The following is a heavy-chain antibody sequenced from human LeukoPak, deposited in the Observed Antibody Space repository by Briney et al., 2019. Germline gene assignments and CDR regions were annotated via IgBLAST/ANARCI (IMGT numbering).Heavy chain of an antibody. Sequence: ASVKVSCKASGYTFTGYYVHWVRQAPGQGLEWMGWINPNGGGTNFAQKFQGRLTMTRDTSISTAYMELSRLRSDDTAVYYCASLYYDSSGPDNFDYWGQGTLVTVSS. CDR2: INPNGGGT. D-gene: IGHD3-22*01. CDR1: GYTFTGYY. J-gene: IGHJ4*02. V-gene: IGHV1-2*02. CDR3: ASLYYDSSGPDNFDY.